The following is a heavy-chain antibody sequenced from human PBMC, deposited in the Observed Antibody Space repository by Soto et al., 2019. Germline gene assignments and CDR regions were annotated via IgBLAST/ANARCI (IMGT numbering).Heavy chain of an antibody. Sequence: PRGSLLLCCASSGFTFSIYEMDWVRQAPGKGLEWVAYINGGGSSIYYGDSVKGRFTISRDNAKNSLYLQMNSLRAEDTAVYYCAKETSVTYSGYDAFDIWGQGTMVTVSS. CDR3: AKETSVTYSGYDAFDI. V-gene: IGHV3-48*03. CDR1: GFTFSIYE. D-gene: IGHD5-12*01. CDR2: INGGGSSI. J-gene: IGHJ3*02.